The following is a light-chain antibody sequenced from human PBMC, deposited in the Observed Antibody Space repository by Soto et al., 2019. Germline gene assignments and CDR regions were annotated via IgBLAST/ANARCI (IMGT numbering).Light chain of an antibody. CDR1: QSISSW. CDR3: QQYNSYSLT. Sequence: DIQITQSPSTLSASVGDRVTITCRASQSISSWLAWYQQKPGKAPKLLIYDASSLESGVPSRFSGSGSGTEFTLTISSLQPDDFATYYCQQYNSYSLTFGQGTKVDIK. CDR2: DAS. V-gene: IGKV1-5*01. J-gene: IGKJ1*01.